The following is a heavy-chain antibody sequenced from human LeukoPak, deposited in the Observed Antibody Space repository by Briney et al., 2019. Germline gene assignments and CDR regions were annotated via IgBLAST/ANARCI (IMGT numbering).Heavy chain of an antibody. D-gene: IGHD3-22*01. CDR1: GYSISSGYY. CDR2: INHSGST. J-gene: IGHJ4*02. V-gene: IGHV4-38-2*01. CDR3: ATPDPYYDSSGYGL. Sequence: SETLSLTCAVSGYSISSGYYWGWIRQPPGKGLEWIGEINHSGSTNYNPSLKSRVTISVDTSKNQFSLKLSSVTAADTAVYYCATPDPYYDSSGYGLWGQGTLVTVSS.